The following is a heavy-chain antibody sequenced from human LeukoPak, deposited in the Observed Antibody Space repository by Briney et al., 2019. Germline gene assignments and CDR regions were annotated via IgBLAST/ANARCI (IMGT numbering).Heavy chain of an antibody. CDR2: VSGGGDYT. V-gene: IGHV3-23*01. Sequence: GGSLRLSCAASGFIFTSYAMTWVRQAPGKGLEWVSVVSGGGDYTYYADSVKSRFTISRDNSKNTVYLQMNSLRAEDSALYYCARYSGTSIWYPAYWGQGIQVTVSS. D-gene: IGHD2-2*01. J-gene: IGHJ4*02. CDR1: GFIFTSYA. CDR3: ARYSGTSIWYPAY.